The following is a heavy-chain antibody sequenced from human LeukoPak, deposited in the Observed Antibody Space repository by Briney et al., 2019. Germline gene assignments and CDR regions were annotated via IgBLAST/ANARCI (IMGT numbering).Heavy chain of an antibody. J-gene: IGHJ4*02. Sequence: SQTLSLTCTVSGGSIRSSDYYWSWLRQPPGKGLEWIGYIYYSGSTYYNPSHKSRVTMSVDTSKNQFSLKLSSVTAADTAVHYCVRDVKFWGQGTLVTVSS. CDR3: VRDVKF. CDR1: GGSIRSSDYY. D-gene: IGHD3-16*02. CDR2: IYYSGST. V-gene: IGHV4-30-4*01.